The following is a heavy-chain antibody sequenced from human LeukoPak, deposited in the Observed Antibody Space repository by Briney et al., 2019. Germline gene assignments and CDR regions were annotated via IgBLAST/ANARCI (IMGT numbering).Heavy chain of an antibody. CDR3: AREKHDMYCSSTSCYYYYGMDV. D-gene: IGHD2-2*01. CDR2: IYTSGST. V-gene: IGHV4-4*07. Sequence: SETLSLTCTVSGGSISSYYWSWIRQPAGKGLEWIGRIYTSGSTNYNPSLKSQVTMSVDTSKNQFSLKLSSVTAADTAVYYCAREKHDMYCSSTSCYYYYGMDVWGQGTTVTVSS. J-gene: IGHJ6*02. CDR1: GGSISSYY.